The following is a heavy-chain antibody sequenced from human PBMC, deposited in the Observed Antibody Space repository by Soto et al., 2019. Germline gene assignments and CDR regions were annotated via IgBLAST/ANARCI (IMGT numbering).Heavy chain of an antibody. CDR2: FDPEGGHR. J-gene: IGHJ3*01. V-gene: IGHV1-24*01. D-gene: IGHD1-1*01. CDR3: AVPLERGARATDALDV. Sequence: GASVKVSCKILGYSLSDFSIHWVRQGPGRGLEWMGGFDPEGGHRILEQELQGRATMTEDTSTDTAYMELNILTSDNTAGYYCAVPLERGARATDALDVCGQGTGVTVS. CDR1: GYSLSDFS.